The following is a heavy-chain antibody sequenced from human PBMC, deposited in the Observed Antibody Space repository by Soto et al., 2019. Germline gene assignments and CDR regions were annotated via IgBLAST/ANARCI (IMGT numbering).Heavy chain of an antibody. J-gene: IGHJ5*02. CDR3: AHRGYSYGSRWFDP. Sequence: QITLKESGPPLVKPTQTLTLTCTFSGFSLSTSGVGVGWIRQPPGKALEWLALIYWDDDKRYSPSLKSRLTITKDTSKNQVVLTMTNMDPVDTATYYCAHRGYSYGSRWFDPWGQGTLVTVSS. CDR2: IYWDDDK. CDR1: GFSLSTSGVG. V-gene: IGHV2-5*02. D-gene: IGHD5-18*01.